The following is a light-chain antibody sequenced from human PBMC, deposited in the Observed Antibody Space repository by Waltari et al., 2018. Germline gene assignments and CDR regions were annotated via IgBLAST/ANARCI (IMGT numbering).Light chain of an antibody. V-gene: IGLV3-1*01. Sequence: SYELTQPPSLSVSPGHTARLTCSGYQLGHYYVSWYQQRPGQSPILLIYQDDKRPSDIPARFSGSNSGNTATLTISATQSMDESVYYCQAWDNSAVVFGGGTMLTVL. J-gene: IGLJ3*02. CDR1: QLGHYY. CDR3: QAWDNSAVV. CDR2: QDD.